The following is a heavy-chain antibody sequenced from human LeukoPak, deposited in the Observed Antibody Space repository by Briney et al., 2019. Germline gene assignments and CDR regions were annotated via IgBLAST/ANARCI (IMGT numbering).Heavy chain of an antibody. Sequence: NPSETLSLTCAVSGGSISSSNWWSWVRQPPGKGLEGIGEIYHSGSTNYNPSLKSRVTISVDKSKNQFSLKLSSVTAADTAVYYCARVSIAAADFDYWGQGTLVTVSS. CDR3: ARVSIAAADFDY. D-gene: IGHD6-13*01. J-gene: IGHJ4*02. V-gene: IGHV4-4*02. CDR2: IYHSGST. CDR1: GGSISSSNW.